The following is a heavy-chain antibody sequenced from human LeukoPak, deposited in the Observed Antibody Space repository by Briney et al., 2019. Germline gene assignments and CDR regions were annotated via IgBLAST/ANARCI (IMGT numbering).Heavy chain of an antibody. CDR3: ARDLHEYYFDY. Sequence: GGSLRLSCAASGFTFSSYWMHWVRQAPGKGLVWVSRINSDGSYTNYADSVKGRFTISRDNAKNTLYLQMNSLRAEDTALYYCARDLHEYYFDYWGQGTLVTVST. CDR1: GFTFSSYW. CDR2: INSDGSYT. J-gene: IGHJ4*02. V-gene: IGHV3-74*01.